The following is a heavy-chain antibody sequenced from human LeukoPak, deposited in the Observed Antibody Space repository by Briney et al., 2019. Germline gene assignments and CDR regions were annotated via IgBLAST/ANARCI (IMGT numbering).Heavy chain of an antibody. V-gene: IGHV3-9*01. J-gene: IGHJ6*03. CDR1: GFTFSDFY. Sequence: GGSLRLSCAASGFTFSDFYMHWIRQAPGKGLEWVSGISWNSGSIGYADSVKGRFTISRDNAKNSLYLQMNSLRAEDTALYYCAKRPWGGRGGYYYYYMYVWGKGTTVTVSS. CDR3: AKRPWGGRGGYYYYYMYV. CDR2: ISWNSGSI. D-gene: IGHD3-16*01.